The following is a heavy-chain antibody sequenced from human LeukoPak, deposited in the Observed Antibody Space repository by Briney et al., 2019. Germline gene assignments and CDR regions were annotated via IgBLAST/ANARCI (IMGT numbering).Heavy chain of an antibody. V-gene: IGHV3-74*01. CDR2: INSDGSWT. D-gene: IGHD2-2*01. Sequence: GGSLRLSCAASGNYWMHWVRQAPGKGLVWVSHINSDGSWTSYADSVKGRFTISKDNAKNTVYLQMNNLRAEDTAVYYCVSFYGTYWGRGTLVTVSS. CDR1: GNYW. CDR3: VSFYGTY. J-gene: IGHJ4*02.